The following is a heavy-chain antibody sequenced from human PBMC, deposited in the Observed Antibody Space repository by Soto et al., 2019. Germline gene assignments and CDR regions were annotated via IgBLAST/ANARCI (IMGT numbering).Heavy chain of an antibody. CDR1: GFTFEDYA. V-gene: IGHV3-9*01. Sequence: EVQLVESGGGLVKPGRSLRLSCAASGFTFEDYAMHWFRQAPGKGLEGVSGISWNSGSIGYADSVKGRFTISRDNAKNSLYLQMNSLRAEDTALYYCAKGGDSEYFQHWGQGTLVTVSS. CDR2: ISWNSGSI. CDR3: AKGGDSEYFQH. D-gene: IGHD4-17*01. J-gene: IGHJ1*01.